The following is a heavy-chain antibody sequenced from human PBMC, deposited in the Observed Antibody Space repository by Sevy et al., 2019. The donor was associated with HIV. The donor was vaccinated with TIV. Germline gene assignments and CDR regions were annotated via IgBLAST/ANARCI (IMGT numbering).Heavy chain of an antibody. V-gene: IGHV3-30*18. CDR1: GFTFGSYD. D-gene: IGHD3-10*01. CDR2: ISFYGSNK. CDR3: AKDAFVVRGVLSSRGMPTYYHAMDL. Sequence: GGSLRLSCAASGFTFGSYDMYWVRQTPGKGLEWVALISFYGSNKEYAASVKGRFTISRDNSKNTVYLQMSSLKPEDTAVYYCAKDAFVVRGVLSSRGMPTYYHAMDLWGQGTTVTVSS. J-gene: IGHJ6*02.